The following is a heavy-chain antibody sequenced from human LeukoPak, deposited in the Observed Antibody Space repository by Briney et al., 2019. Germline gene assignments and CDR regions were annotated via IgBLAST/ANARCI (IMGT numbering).Heavy chain of an antibody. V-gene: IGHV4-59*01. J-gene: IGHJ4*02. CDR1: GVSISDYY. CDR3: ATNAGGYREAPFDW. Sequence: SETLSLTCTVSGVSISDYYWNWIRQPPGKGLEWIGDISYSGSTNHNPSLMSRVTISVDTSKNQFSLKPSSVTAADTAVYYCATNAGGYREAPFDWWGQGALVTVSS. CDR2: ISYSGST. D-gene: IGHD5-12*01.